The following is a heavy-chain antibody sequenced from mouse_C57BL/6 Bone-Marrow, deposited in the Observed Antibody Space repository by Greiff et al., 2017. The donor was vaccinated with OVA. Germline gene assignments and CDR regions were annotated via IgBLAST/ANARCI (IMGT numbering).Heavy chain of an antibody. D-gene: IGHD1-1*01. V-gene: IGHV5-9*01. CDR2: ISGGGGNT. J-gene: IGHJ3*01. CDR3: ARQGYYGSRAY. CDR1: GFTFSSYT. Sequence: EVKVEESGGGLVKPGESLKLSCAASGFTFSSYTMSWVRQTPEKRLEWVATISGGGGNTYYPDSVKGRFTISRDNAKNTLYLQMSSLRSEDTALYYCARQGYYGSRAYWGQGTLVTVSA.